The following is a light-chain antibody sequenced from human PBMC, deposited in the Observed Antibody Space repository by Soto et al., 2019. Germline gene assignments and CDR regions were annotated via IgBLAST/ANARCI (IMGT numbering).Light chain of an antibody. CDR1: QSISRY. CDR3: QRSHTPPLT. J-gene: IGKJ4*01. Sequence: DIQMTQSPSSLSASVGDRVTITCRASQSISRYLNWYQQRPGKAPNLLIYVTSTLQGGVPSSFSGGGSGADFTLTSDGLQADDVAVYYLQRSHTPPLTFGGGTKVEIK. V-gene: IGKV1-39*01. CDR2: VTS.